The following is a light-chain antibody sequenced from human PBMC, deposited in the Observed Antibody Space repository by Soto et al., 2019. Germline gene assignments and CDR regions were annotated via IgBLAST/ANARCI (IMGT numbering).Light chain of an antibody. V-gene: IGKV3-20*01. Sequence: EIVLTQSPATLSLSPGERATLSCRASQSVSSYLAWYQQKPGQAPRLLIYDASNRATGIPARFSGSGSGTDFTLTISRLEPEDFAVYYCQQYGSSPPTWTFGQGTKV. CDR1: QSVSSY. CDR3: QQYGSSPPTWT. CDR2: DAS. J-gene: IGKJ1*01.